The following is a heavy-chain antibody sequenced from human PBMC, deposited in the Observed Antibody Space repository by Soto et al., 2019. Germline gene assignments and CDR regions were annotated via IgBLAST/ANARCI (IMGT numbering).Heavy chain of an antibody. D-gene: IGHD5-18*01. V-gene: IGHV1-8*01. Sequence: GASVKVSCKASGYTFTSYDINWVRQATGQGLEWMGWMNPNSGNTGYAQKFQGRVTMTRNTSISTAYMELSSLRSEDTAVYYCARDTAMVQGDFDYWGQGTLVTVSS. CDR1: GYTFTSYD. J-gene: IGHJ4*02. CDR3: ARDTAMVQGDFDY. CDR2: MNPNSGNT.